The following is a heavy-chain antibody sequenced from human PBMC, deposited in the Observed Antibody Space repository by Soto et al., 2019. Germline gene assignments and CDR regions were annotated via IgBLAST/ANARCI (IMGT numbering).Heavy chain of an antibody. CDR3: ARYMVRGEGGMDV. Sequence: SETLSLTCTVSGGSISSGVYYWSWIRQHPGKGLEWIGYIYYSGSTYYNPSLKSRVTISVDTSKNQFSLKLSSVTAADTAVYYCARYMVRGEGGMDVWGQGTTVT. CDR2: IYYSGST. J-gene: IGHJ6*02. CDR1: GGSISSGVYY. V-gene: IGHV4-31*03. D-gene: IGHD3-10*01.